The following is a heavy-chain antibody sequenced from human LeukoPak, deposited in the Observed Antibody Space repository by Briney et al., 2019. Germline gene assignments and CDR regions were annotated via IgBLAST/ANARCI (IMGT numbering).Heavy chain of an antibody. CDR3: ARDGRKKDTAIY. J-gene: IGHJ4*02. Sequence: PSETLSLTCTVSGGSISSGDYYWSWIRQPPGKGLEWFGYIYYSGSTYYNPSLKSRVTISVDTSKNQFSLKLSSVTAADTAVYYCARDGRKKDTAIYWGQGTLVTVSS. V-gene: IGHV4-30-4*01. CDR2: IYYSGST. CDR1: GGSISSGDYY. D-gene: IGHD5-18*01.